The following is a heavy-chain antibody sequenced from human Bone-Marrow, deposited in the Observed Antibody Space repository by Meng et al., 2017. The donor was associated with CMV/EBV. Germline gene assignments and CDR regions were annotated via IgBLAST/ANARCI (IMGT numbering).Heavy chain of an antibody. CDR3: AKDGGVRFLEWFFDY. V-gene: IGHV1-46*01. CDR2: INPSGGST. D-gene: IGHD3-3*01. CDR1: GYTFTSYY. Sequence: ASVKVSWKASGYTFTSYYMHWVRQAPGQGLEWMGIINPSGGSTSYAQKFQGRVTMTRDTSTSTVYMELSSLRSEDTAVYYCAKDGGVRFLEWFFDYWGQGTRVTGSS. J-gene: IGHJ4*02.